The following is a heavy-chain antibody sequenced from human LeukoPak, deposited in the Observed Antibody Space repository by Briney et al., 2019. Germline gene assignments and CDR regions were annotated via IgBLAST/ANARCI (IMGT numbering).Heavy chain of an antibody. CDR1: GGSISRGDYY. J-gene: IGHJ4*02. V-gene: IGHV4-30-4*01. Sequence: SQTLSLTCTVSGGSISRGDYYWSRIRQPPGKGLEWIGYIYYSGSTYYNPSLKSRVTISVDTSKNQFSLKLSSVTAADTAVYYCARSVKMELHYFDYWGQGTLVTVSS. CDR2: IYYSGST. D-gene: IGHD1-7*01. CDR3: ARSVKMELHYFDY.